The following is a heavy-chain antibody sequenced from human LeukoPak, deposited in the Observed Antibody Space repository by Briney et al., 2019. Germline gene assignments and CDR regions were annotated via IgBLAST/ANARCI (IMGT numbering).Heavy chain of an antibody. D-gene: IGHD6-19*01. CDR1: GFTFGDFT. CDR3: TRAVPHTDY. CDR2: TRGKVYGGTT. V-gene: IGHV3-49*04. J-gene: IGHJ4*02. Sequence: GGSLRLSCTAPGFTFGDFTLGWVRQAPGKGLEWLGFTRGKVYGGTTEYAASVKGRFTFSRDDSKSIAYLQMNSLKTEDTAVYYCTRAVPHTDYWGQGTVVTVSS.